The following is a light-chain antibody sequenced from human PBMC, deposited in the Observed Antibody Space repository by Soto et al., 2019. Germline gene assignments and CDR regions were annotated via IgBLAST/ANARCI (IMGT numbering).Light chain of an antibody. V-gene: IGLV2-14*03. J-gene: IGLJ2*01. Sequence: QSALTQPASVSGSPGQSITISCTGTSSDIGAYDYVSWYQQHPGKAPKLMIYEVFRRPSGISDRFSGSKSGNTASLTISGLQAEDEADYYCCSYTTTSTFVFGGGTKATVL. CDR3: CSYTTTSTFV. CDR1: SSDIGAYDY. CDR2: EVF.